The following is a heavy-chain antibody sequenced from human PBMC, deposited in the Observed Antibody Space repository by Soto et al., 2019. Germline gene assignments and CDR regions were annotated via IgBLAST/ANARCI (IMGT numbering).Heavy chain of an antibody. CDR2: INQDGSEK. V-gene: IGHV3-7*01. CDR1: QINFISYG. J-gene: IGHJ4*01. Sequence: PGGSLRLSYGVSQINFISYGRTWVRQAPGKGLECVANINQDGSEKYYEDSVKRRFTISRDNTKNSLYLHMNSLRAENTAVYYCATDVNWHNYWGHATLVT. D-gene: IGHD1-20*01. CDR3: ATDVNWHNY.